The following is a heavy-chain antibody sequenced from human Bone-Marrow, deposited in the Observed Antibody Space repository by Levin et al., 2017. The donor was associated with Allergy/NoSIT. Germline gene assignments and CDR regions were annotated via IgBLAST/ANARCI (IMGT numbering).Heavy chain of an antibody. J-gene: IGHJ6*02. D-gene: IGHD5-18*01. CDR2: IKQDGSEK. CDR1: GFTFSSYW. V-gene: IGHV3-7*01. CDR3: ARDRPWIQLWLQYYYYGMDV. Sequence: GGSLRLSCAASGFTFSSYWMSWVRQAPGKGLEWVANIKQDGSEKYYVDSVKGRFTISRDNAKNSLYLQMNSLRAEDTAVYYCARDRPWIQLWLQYYYYGMDVWGQGTTVTVSS.